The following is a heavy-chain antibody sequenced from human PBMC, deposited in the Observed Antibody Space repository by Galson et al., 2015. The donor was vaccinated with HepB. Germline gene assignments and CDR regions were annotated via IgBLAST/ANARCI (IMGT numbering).Heavy chain of an antibody. CDR2: ISPNSGGT. Sequence: SVKVSCKASGYTFTGYYMHWVRQAPGQGLEWMGRISPNSGGTNYAQKFQGRVTMTRDTSISTAYMELSRLRSDDTAVYYCARTRRGSPWAFDIWGQGTMVTVSS. CDR3: ARTRRGSPWAFDI. V-gene: IGHV1-2*06. CDR1: GYTFTGYY. J-gene: IGHJ3*02. D-gene: IGHD3-16*01.